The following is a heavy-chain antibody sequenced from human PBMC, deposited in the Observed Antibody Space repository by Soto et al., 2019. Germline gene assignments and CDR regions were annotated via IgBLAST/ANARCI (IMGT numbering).Heavy chain of an antibody. Sequence: SETLSLTCTVSGGSISSGDYYWGWNRQPPGKGLEWMGYIYYSGSTYYNPSLKSRLTISVDTSKNQFSLKLSSVTAADTAVYYCARGCSSSTCPRPYYGMDVWGQGTTVTVSS. CDR2: IYYSGST. D-gene: IGHD2-2*01. J-gene: IGHJ6*02. CDR1: GGSISSGDYY. CDR3: ARGCSSSTCPRPYYGMDV. V-gene: IGHV4-30-4*01.